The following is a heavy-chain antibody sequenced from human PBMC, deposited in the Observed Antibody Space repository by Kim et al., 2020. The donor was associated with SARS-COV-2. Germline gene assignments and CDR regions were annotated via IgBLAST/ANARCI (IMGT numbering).Heavy chain of an antibody. CDR2: ISSSSDYT. D-gene: IGHD4-4*01. Sequence: GGSLRLSCAASGFTFTSYAMSWVRQAPGKGLEWVSYISSSSDYTNYADSVKGRFTISRDNAKNSLYLQVDSLRGEDTAVYYCARDLTTVGGSYFDPRGQG. J-gene: IGHJ5*02. V-gene: IGHV3-21*05. CDR3: ARDLTTVGGSYFDP. CDR1: GFTFTSYA.